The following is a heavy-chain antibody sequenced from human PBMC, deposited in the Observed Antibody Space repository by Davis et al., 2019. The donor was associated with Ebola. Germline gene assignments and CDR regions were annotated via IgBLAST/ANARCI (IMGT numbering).Heavy chain of an antibody. V-gene: IGHV3-48*02. J-gene: IGHJ6*02. D-gene: IGHD2-15*01. Sequence: GESLKISCAASKFTFSSYGMYWVRQAPGKGPEWVAHSSTSDEHISYAESVKGRFTVSRDNAQNSLHLQMNSLRDEDTGVYYCARRILISSRGAMDVWGQGTTVTVSS. CDR3: ARRILISSRGAMDV. CDR2: SSTSDEHI. CDR1: KFTFSSYG.